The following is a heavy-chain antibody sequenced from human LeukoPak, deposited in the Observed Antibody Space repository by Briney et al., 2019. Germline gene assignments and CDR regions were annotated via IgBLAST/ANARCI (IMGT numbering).Heavy chain of an antibody. V-gene: IGHV1-2*02. D-gene: IGHD3-3*01. Sequence: ASVKVSCKASGYTFTGNYMHWVRQAPGQGLEWMGWINPNSGDTNYAQKFKGRVTMTRDTSISTAYMELSRLRSDDTAVYYCARTLPRILEWFLDYWGQGTLVTVSS. J-gene: IGHJ4*02. CDR2: INPNSGDT. CDR3: ARTLPRILEWFLDY. CDR1: GYTFTGNY.